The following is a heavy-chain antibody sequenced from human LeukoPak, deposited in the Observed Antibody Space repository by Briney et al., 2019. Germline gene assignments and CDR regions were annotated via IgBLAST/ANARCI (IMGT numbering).Heavy chain of an antibody. Sequence: SETLSLTCTVSGGSISSSSYYWGWIRQPPGKGLEWIGSIYYSGSTYYNPSLKSRVTISVDTSKNQFSLKLSSVTAADTAVYYCARHLGRIAAAGTLRYYFDYWGQGTLVTVSS. D-gene: IGHD6-13*01. CDR1: GGSISSSSYY. V-gene: IGHV4-39*01. J-gene: IGHJ4*02. CDR2: IYYSGST. CDR3: ARHLGRIAAAGTLRYYFDY.